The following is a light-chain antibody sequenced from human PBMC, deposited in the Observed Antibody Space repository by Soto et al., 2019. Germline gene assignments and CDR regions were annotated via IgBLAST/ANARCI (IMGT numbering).Light chain of an antibody. J-gene: IGLJ3*02. CDR3: QSYYSSLSAGV. V-gene: IGLV1-40*01. Sequence: QSVLTQPPSVSGAPGQRVTISCTASSSNIGAGYDVHWYQQLPGTAPKLLIYGNTNRPSGVPDRFSGSKSATSSSLAITGLQTTDEADYYCQSYYSSLSAGVFGGGTKLTVL. CDR2: GNT. CDR1: SSNIGAGYD.